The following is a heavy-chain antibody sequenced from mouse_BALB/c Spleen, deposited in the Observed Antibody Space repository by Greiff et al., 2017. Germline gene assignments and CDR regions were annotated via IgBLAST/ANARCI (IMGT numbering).Heavy chain of an antibody. V-gene: IGHV5-6-5*01. CDR1: GFTFSSYA. CDR3: ARAPNYYGYAMDY. D-gene: IGHD1-1*01. J-gene: IGHJ4*01. Sequence: EVKLVESGGGLVKPGGSLKLSCAASGFTFSSYAMSWVRQTPEKRLEWVASISSGGSTYYPDSVKGRFTISRDNARNILYLQMSSLKSEDTAMYYCARAPNYYGYAMDYWGQGTSVTVSS. CDR2: ISSGGST.